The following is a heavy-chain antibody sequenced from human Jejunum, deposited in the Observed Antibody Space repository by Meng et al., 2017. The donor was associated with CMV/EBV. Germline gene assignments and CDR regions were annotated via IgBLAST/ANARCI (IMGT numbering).Heavy chain of an antibody. CDR1: RFPYKSCS. CDR2: IRYNRSRE. J-gene: IGHJ4*02. D-gene: IGHD3-22*01. CDR3: ERDNDDSSHYYQFDY. V-gene: IGHV3-33*01. Sequence: SRFPYKSCSIHGVRQWPGEGLEWITIIRYNRSREYFKDSVQSRISNSRDDSKNTVYLQMNSLRAEDTAVYYCERDNDDSSHYYQFDYWGQGTLVTVSS.